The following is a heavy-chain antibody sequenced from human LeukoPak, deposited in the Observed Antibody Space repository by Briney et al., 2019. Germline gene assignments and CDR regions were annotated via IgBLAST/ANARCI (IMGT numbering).Heavy chain of an antibody. CDR1: GYSFTKYW. V-gene: IGHV5-51*01. CDR3: ARHQSSGYSFGYGANDY. J-gene: IGHJ4*02. Sequence: GESLKISCKGSGYSFTKYWIAWVRQMPGKGLECMGIIYPGDSDTKYSPSFQGQVTISADKSISTAYLQWSSLKASDTAMYYCARHQSSGYSFGYGANDYWGQGAPVTVSS. D-gene: IGHD5-18*01. CDR2: IYPGDSDT.